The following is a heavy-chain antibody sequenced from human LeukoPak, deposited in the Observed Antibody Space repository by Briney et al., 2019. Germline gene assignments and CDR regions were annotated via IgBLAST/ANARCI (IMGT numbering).Heavy chain of an antibody. Sequence: SVTVSCKASGGTFSSYAISWVRQAPGQGLEWMGRIIPILGIANYAQKFQGRVTITADNSTSTAYMELSSLRSEDTAVYYCARVEIVVVTALVVYYYGMDVWGQGTTVTVSS. CDR1: GGTFSSYA. D-gene: IGHD2-21*02. J-gene: IGHJ6*02. CDR3: ARVEIVVVTALVVYYYGMDV. CDR2: IIPILGIA. V-gene: IGHV1-69*04.